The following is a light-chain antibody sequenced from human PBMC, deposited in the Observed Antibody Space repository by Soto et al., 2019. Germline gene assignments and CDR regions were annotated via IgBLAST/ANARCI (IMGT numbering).Light chain of an antibody. CDR2: DVS. J-gene: IGLJ1*01. CDR1: NSDVTVYNY. V-gene: IGLV2-14*03. Sequence: QSALTQPASVSGSPGQSITISCTGTNSDVTVYNYVSWYQHHPGKAPKLMIYDVSNRPSGVSNRFSGSKSGNTASLTISVLQAEDEADYYCNSYSSSSSVFGTGTKVTVL. CDR3: NSYSSSSSV.